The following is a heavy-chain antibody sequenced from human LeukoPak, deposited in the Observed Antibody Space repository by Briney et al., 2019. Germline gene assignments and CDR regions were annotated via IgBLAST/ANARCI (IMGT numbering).Heavy chain of an antibody. J-gene: IGHJ4*01. V-gene: IGHV3-43*01. Sequence: PGGSLRLFCATSGFNLDEYNIHWVRHPPGRGLEWVSVIDRDSGGAHYADSVRGRFTISRDNIRKSLNLQMNSLTTEDTAFYYCAKEHNTGWPNLDYWGRGTLVTVSS. D-gene: IGHD6-19*01. CDR3: AKEHNTGWPNLDY. CDR1: GFNLDEYN. CDR2: IDRDSGGA.